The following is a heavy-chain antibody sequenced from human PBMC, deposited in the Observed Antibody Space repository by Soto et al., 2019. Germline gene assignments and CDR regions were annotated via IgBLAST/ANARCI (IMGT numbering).Heavy chain of an antibody. D-gene: IGHD2-15*01. CDR1: GFTFSSYC. Sequence: PGGSLRLSCAASGFTFSSYCMRWVRQAPGKGLDWVSRISDDGSDTTYADSVRGRFTISRDNANYTLYLEMSSLRAGDTGVYYCARGHYSGFDNWGQGTLVTVSS. CDR3: ARGHYSGFDN. V-gene: IGHV3-74*03. CDR2: ISDDGSDT. J-gene: IGHJ4*02.